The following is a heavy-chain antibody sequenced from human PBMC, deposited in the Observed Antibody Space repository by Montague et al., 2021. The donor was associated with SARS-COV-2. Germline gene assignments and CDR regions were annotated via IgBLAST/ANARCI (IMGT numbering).Heavy chain of an antibody. CDR1: GVSITSYY. CDR2: IYASGST. V-gene: IGHV4-4*07. Sequence: SETLSLTCSISGVSITSYYWSWVRQPPGKGLEWIGHIYASGSTNYSPSLKSRVRLSIDNPKNQFSLKLGSLTAADTAVYYCVRDGGNWYYFDYWGQGALVTVSS. CDR3: VRDGGNWYYFDY. J-gene: IGHJ4*02. D-gene: IGHD3-16*01.